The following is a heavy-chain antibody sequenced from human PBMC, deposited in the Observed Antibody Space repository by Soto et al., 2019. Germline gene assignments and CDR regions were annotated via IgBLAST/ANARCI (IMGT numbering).Heavy chain of an antibody. CDR3: ARADYHDSRADSETDGPGWFDP. CDR2: ISAYNGNR. CDR1: GYTFTSYG. Sequence: ASVKVSCKASGYTFTSYGISWVRQAPGQGLEWMGWISAYNGNRNYAQKLQGRVTMTTDTSTSTAYMELRSLRSDDTAVYYCARADYHDSRADSETDGPGWFDPCRQGNLVTVSA. V-gene: IGHV1-18*01. J-gene: IGHJ5*02. D-gene: IGHD3-22*01.